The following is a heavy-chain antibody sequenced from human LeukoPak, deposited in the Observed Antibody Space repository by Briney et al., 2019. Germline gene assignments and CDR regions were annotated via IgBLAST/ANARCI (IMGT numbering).Heavy chain of an antibody. V-gene: IGHV3-53*01. J-gene: IGHJ4*02. Sequence: GGSLRLSCAASGFSVSNNYMAWVRQAPGKGLEWVSVLYTSGNTDYADSVKGRFTISRDNSKNTLYLQINSLRAEDTALYYCAKKAVALDYWGQGTLVTVSS. CDR2: LYTSGNT. D-gene: IGHD6-19*01. CDR3: AKKAVALDY. CDR1: GFSVSNNY.